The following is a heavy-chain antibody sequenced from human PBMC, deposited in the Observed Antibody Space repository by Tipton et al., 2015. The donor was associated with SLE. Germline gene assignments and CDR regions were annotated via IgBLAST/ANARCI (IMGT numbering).Heavy chain of an antibody. D-gene: IGHD6-6*01. CDR1: SDSVSSGVYF. Sequence: TLSLTCIVSSDSVSSGVYFWGWIRQPPGKGLEWLGRSGSTYYNPSLDSRVSTSVDTSKNQFSLKLTSVTAADTAVYYCARHPYRRPGGRDDWGQGTLVTVSS. J-gene: IGHJ4*02. V-gene: IGHV4-39*01. CDR2: SGST. CDR3: ARHPYRRPGGRDD.